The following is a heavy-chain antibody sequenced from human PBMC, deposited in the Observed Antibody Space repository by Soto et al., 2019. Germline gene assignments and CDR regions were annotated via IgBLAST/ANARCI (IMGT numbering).Heavy chain of an antibody. V-gene: IGHV3-23*01. CDR3: AKNGASSKTWYMWYYAMDV. CDR2: ISSSGGNT. Sequence: ESGGGLVQPGGSLRLSCAASGFNFNDYAMTWVRQAPGKGLEWVSGISSSGGNTYYADSVKGRFTITRDNSKNTLSLHMDNLRAEDTAVYFCAKNGASSKTWYMWYYAMDVWGQGTTVTVSS. J-gene: IGHJ6*02. D-gene: IGHD1-1*01. CDR1: GFNFNDYA.